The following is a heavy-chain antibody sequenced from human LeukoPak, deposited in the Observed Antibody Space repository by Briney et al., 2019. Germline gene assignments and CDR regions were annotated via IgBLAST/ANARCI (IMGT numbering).Heavy chain of an antibody. D-gene: IGHD3-22*01. CDR1: GFTFSSYA. Sequence: PGGSLRLSCAASGFTFSSYAMSWVRQAPGKGLEWVSAISGSGGSTYYADSVKGRFTISRDNSKDTLYLQMNSLRAEDTAVYYCAKDGLPYYYDSSGYLYYFDYWGQGTLVTVSS. J-gene: IGHJ4*02. CDR2: ISGSGGST. CDR3: AKDGLPYYYDSSGYLYYFDY. V-gene: IGHV3-23*01.